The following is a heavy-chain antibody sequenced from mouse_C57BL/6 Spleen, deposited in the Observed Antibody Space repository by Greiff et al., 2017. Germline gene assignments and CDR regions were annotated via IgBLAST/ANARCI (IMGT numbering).Heavy chain of an antibody. D-gene: IGHD1-1*01. CDR1: GYTFTDYN. V-gene: IGHV1-18*01. CDR3: ARSGDYYGRGFAY. Sequence: VQLQQSGPELVKPGASVKIPCKASGYTFTDYNMDWVKQSHGKSLEWIGDINPNNGGTIYNQKFKGKATLTVDKSSSTAYMELRSLTSEDTAVYYCARSGDYYGRGFAYWGQGTLVTVSA. J-gene: IGHJ3*01. CDR2: INPNNGGT.